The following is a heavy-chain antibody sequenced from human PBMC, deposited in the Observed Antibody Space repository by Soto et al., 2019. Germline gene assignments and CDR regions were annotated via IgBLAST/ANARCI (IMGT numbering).Heavy chain of an antibody. D-gene: IGHD2-15*01. CDR1: GFTFSSYA. Sequence: EVQLLESGGGLVQPGGSLRLSCAASGFTFSSYAMSWVRQAPGKGLEWVSAISASGGSTYYAESVQGRFTISRDNSKNTLYLQMNILRAEDTAVYYCAKAISAGSCYPFDFWGQGTLVPVSS. V-gene: IGHV3-23*01. CDR2: ISASGGST. CDR3: AKAISAGSCYPFDF. J-gene: IGHJ4*02.